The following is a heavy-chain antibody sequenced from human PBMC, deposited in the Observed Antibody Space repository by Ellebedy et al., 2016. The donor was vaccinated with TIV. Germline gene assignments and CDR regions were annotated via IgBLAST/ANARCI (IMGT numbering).Heavy chain of an antibody. J-gene: IGHJ4*02. CDR1: GFTFSSYA. V-gene: IGHV3-23*01. D-gene: IGHD3-22*01. CDR3: PKGRGGGSDSSAPRYYFDY. Sequence: PGGSLRLSCAASGFTFSSYAMSWVRQAPGKGLEWVSTISNTGSRTYYADSVEGRFIISRDNSKKTLYLQMNSLRPEDTAVYYCPKGRGGGSDSSAPRYYFDYWGLGTLVTVSS. CDR2: ISNTGSRT.